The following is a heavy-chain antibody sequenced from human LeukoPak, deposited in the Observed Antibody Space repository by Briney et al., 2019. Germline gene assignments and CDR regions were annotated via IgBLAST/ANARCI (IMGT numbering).Heavy chain of an antibody. CDR2: INVNSGGT. CDR1: GYTFTGYY. J-gene: IGHJ5*02. D-gene: IGHD3-10*01. CDR3: ARARKLLWFRELGPNWFDP. V-gene: IGHV1-2*02. Sequence: ASVKVSCKASGYTFTGYYMHWVRQAPGQGLEWMGWINVNSGGTNYAQKFQGRVTMTRDTSISTAYMELSRLRSDDTAVYYCARARKLLWFRELGPNWFDPWGQGTLVTVSS.